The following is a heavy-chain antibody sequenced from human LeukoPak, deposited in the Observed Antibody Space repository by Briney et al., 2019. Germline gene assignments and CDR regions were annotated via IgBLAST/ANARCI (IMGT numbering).Heavy chain of an antibody. CDR1: GGTFSSYA. CDR2: IIPIFGTA. V-gene: IGHV1-69*05. CDR3: ARGNWNIVVVPAAISPLWFDP. Sequence: GSSVKVSCKASGGTFSSYAISWVRQAPGQGLEWMGGIIPIFGTANYAQKFQGRVTITTDESTSTAYMELSSLRSEDTAVYYYARGNWNIVVVPAAISPLWFDPWGQGTLVIVSS. D-gene: IGHD2-2*02. J-gene: IGHJ5*02.